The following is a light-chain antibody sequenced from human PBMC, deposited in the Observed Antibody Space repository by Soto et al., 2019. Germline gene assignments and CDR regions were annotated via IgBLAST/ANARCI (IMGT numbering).Light chain of an antibody. CDR2: DAS. CDR1: QSVSSY. V-gene: IGKV3-11*01. CDR3: QQRSNWPP. Sequence: EIVLTQSPATLSLSPGERATLSCRASQSVSSYLDWYQQKPGQAPMLLIYDASNRATGIPARFSGSGSGTDFTLTISSLEPEDFAVYYCQQRSNWPPFGGGTKVEIK. J-gene: IGKJ4*01.